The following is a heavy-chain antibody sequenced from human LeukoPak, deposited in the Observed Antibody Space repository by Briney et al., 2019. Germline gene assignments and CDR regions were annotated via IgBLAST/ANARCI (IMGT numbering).Heavy chain of an antibody. J-gene: IGHJ3*02. CDR3: ARNQAVAANRGAFDI. CDR1: GYTISSNNW. V-gene: IGHV4-28*01. Sequence: SDTLSLTCAASGYTISSNNWWAWIRQPPGKGLEWIGYIYYSGSTYYNPYNPSLTSRVTMSVDTSKNQFSLKLDSVTEIDTAMYYCARNQAVAANRGAFDIWGQGTMVTVSS. CDR2: IYYSGST. D-gene: IGHD6-19*01.